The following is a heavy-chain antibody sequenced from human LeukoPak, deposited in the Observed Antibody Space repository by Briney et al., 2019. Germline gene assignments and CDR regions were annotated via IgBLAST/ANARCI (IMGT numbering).Heavy chain of an antibody. CDR2: LSYNGST. Sequence: SETLSLTCTVSRGPITSTNYYWAWIRQPPGKGLEWIGSLSYNGSTDYNSSLKSRVTISLDTSKNHVSMQLRSVTAADTAVYYCARTRYYYNSRSYGAPYYFDYWGQGTLVTVSS. CDR3: ARTRYYYNSRSYGAPYYFDY. J-gene: IGHJ4*02. V-gene: IGHV4-39*07. D-gene: IGHD3-10*01. CDR1: RGPITSTNYY.